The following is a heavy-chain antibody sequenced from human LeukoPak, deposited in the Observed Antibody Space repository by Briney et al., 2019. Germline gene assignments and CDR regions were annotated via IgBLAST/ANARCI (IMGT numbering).Heavy chain of an antibody. Sequence: ASVKVSCKASGYTFTSCDINWVRQATGQGLEWMGWMNPNSGNTGYAQKFQGRVTMTRNTSISTAYMELSSLRSEDTAVYYCARGGVATYYYDSSCDGHAFDIWGQGTMVTVSS. V-gene: IGHV1-8*01. CDR2: MNPNSGNT. J-gene: IGHJ3*02. CDR1: GYTFTSCD. CDR3: ARGGVATYYYDSSCDGHAFDI. D-gene: IGHD3-22*01.